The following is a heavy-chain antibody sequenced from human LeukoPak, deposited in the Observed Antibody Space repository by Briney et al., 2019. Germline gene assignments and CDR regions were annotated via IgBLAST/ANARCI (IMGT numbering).Heavy chain of an antibody. CDR1: GYTFTSYD. D-gene: IGHD3-16*01. CDR2: MNPNSGNT. V-gene: IGHV1-8*03. J-gene: IGHJ4*02. Sequence: GASVKVSCKASGYTFTSYDINWVRQATGQGLEWMGWMNPNSGNTGYAQKFQGRVTITRNTSISTAYMELSSLRSEDTAVNYCARGFTSDYDYVWGSYSRDYYFDYWGQGTLVTVSS. CDR3: ARGFTSDYDYVWGSYSRDYYFDY.